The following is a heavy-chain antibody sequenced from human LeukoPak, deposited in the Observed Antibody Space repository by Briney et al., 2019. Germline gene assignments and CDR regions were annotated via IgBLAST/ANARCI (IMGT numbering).Heavy chain of an antibody. CDR2: IYYSGST. CDR3: ARDTRYYYDSSGYRNWFDP. CDR1: GGFISSGGYY. Sequence: TTSETLSLTCTVSGGFISSGGYYWSWIRQHPGKGLEWFGYIYYSGSTYYNPSLKSRVTISVDTSKNQFSLKLSSVTAADTAVYYCARDTRYYYDSSGYRNWFDPWGQGTLVTVSS. D-gene: IGHD3-22*01. V-gene: IGHV4-31*03. J-gene: IGHJ5*02.